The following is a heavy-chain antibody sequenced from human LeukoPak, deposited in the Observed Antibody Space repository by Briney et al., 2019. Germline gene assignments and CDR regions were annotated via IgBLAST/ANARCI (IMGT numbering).Heavy chain of an antibody. CDR3: ARDLGYSGSQDY. V-gene: IGHV3-21*01. J-gene: IGHJ4*02. CDR2: ISSSSGYI. CDR1: GFTFSSYS. D-gene: IGHD1-26*01. Sequence: GGSLRLSCAASGFTFSSYSMNWVRQAPGKGLEWVSSISSSSGYIYYADSVKGRFTISRDNAKNSLYLQMSSLRAEATAVYYCARDLGYSGSQDYWGQGTLVTVSS.